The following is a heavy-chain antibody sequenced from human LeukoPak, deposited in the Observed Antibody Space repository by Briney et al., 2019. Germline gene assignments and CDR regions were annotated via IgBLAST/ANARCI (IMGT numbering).Heavy chain of an antibody. CDR2: ISSIGSTA. D-gene: IGHD2-2*01. CDR3: AREKEDCTSTGCYGEFDY. Sequence: GGSLRLSFAASGFPFSSYEMTWVRQAPGKGREWVSYISSIGSTAYYADSVSGRFTISRDNAKNSLYLQMNRLRAEDTAIYYCAREKEDCTSTGCYGEFDYWRQGTLVTVAS. V-gene: IGHV3-48*03. J-gene: IGHJ4*02. CDR1: GFPFSSYE.